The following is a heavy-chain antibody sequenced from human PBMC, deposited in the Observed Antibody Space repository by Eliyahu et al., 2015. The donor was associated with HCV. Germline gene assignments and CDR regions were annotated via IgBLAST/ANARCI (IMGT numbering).Heavy chain of an antibody. J-gene: IGHJ6*02. Sequence: EEQLVESGGGLVQPEGSLRLSCVGSGFIFXNYWMSXXRXXPGKGLEWVADIKRDGSERKYADSVKGRLTISRDNAKNSVFLQMNSLRAEDTALYYCARGISSGYYYGGGLDVWGQGTTVTVSS. CDR2: IKRDGSER. CDR3: ARGISSGYYYGGGLDV. D-gene: IGHD3-22*01. CDR1: GFIFXNYW. V-gene: IGHV3-7*05.